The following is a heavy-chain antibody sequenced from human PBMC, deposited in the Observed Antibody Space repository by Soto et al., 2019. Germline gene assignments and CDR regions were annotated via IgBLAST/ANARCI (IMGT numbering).Heavy chain of an antibody. CDR3: AKDPVPTYHTVTTISLAS. D-gene: IGHD4-17*01. CDR2: ISGSGGST. Sequence: GGSLRLSCAASGFTFSSYAMSWVRQAPGKGLEWVSAISGSGGSTYYADSVKGRFTISRDNSKNTLYLQMNSLRAEDTAVYYCAKDPVPTYHTVTTISLASWGQGTLVTVSS. J-gene: IGHJ5*02. V-gene: IGHV3-23*01. CDR1: GFTFSSYA.